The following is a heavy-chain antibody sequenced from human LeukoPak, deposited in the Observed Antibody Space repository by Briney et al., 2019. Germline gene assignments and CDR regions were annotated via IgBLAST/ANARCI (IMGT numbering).Heavy chain of an antibody. V-gene: IGHV3-21*01. Sequence: GGSLRLSCAASGFTFSSYSMNWVRQAPGKGLEWVSSISSSSSYIYYADSVKGRFTISRDNAKNSLYLQMNSLRAEDTAVYYCARERIWVVRGVNDAFDIWGQGTMVTVSS. CDR2: ISSSSSYI. D-gene: IGHD3-10*01. CDR1: GFTFSSYS. CDR3: ARERIWVVRGVNDAFDI. J-gene: IGHJ3*02.